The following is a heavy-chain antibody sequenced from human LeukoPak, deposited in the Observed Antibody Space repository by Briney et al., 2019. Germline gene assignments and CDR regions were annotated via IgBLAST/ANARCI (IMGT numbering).Heavy chain of an antibody. J-gene: IGHJ6*02. V-gene: IGHV3-7*03. D-gene: IGHD3-16*01. CDR3: ARGGGLDV. CDR2: INHNGNVN. Sequence: GGSLRLSCAASGFTLSSYWMNWARQAPGKGLEWVASINHNGNVNYYVDSVKGRFTISRDNAKNSLYLQMSNLRAEDTAVYFCARGGGLDVWGHGATVTVSS. CDR1: GFTLSSYW.